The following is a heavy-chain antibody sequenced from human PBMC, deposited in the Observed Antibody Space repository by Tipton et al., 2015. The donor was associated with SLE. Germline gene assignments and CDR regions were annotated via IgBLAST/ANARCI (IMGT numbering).Heavy chain of an antibody. J-gene: IGHJ6*03. CDR2: INHSGST. CDR3: AREPVYYYYYMDV. CDR1: GGSFSGYY. Sequence: TLSLTCAVYGGSFSGYYWSWIRQPPGKGLEWIGEINHSGSTNYNPSLKSRVTISEDTSKNQFSLKLSSVTAADTAVYYCAREPVYYYYYMDVWGKGTTVTVSS. V-gene: IGHV4-34*01.